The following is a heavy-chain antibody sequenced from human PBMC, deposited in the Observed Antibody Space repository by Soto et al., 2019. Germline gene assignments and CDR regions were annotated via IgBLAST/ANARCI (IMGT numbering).Heavy chain of an antibody. V-gene: IGHV1-2*02. D-gene: IGHD2-2*01. CDR1: GYTFTAYY. Sequence: QVQLVQSGAEVKKPGASVKFSCKASGYTFTAYYINWVRQDPGQVLEWMGWINPNSGGTNYVQKIQGRATMPRDTSISTADRDLHRLTSDDTAVFYCASGPAGTSWFDPWGQGTLVTVSS. J-gene: IGHJ5*02. CDR3: ASGPAGTSWFDP. CDR2: INPNSGGT.